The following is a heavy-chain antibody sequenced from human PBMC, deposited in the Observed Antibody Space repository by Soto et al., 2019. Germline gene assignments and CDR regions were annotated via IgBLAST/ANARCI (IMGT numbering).Heavy chain of an antibody. Sequence: SLRLSCAASGFTFSSYAMHWVRQAPGKGLEWVAVISYDGSNKYYADSVKGRFTISRDNSKNTLYLQMNSLRAEDTAVYYCARAIAAAVSNWFDPWGQGTLVTVSS. J-gene: IGHJ5*02. V-gene: IGHV3-30-3*01. D-gene: IGHD6-13*01. CDR1: GFTFSSYA. CDR2: ISYDGSNK. CDR3: ARAIAAAVSNWFDP.